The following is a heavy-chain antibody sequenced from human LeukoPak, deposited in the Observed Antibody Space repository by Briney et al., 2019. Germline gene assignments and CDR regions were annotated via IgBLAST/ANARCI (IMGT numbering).Heavy chain of an antibody. CDR2: IIPIFGTA. CDR3: ARGTTSSLRYDSSGYTPSHP. CDR1: GGTFSSYA. J-gene: IGHJ5*02. Sequence: ASVKVSCKASGGTFSSYAISRVRQAPGQGLEWMGGIIPIFGTANYAQKFQGRVTITADESTSTAYMELSSLRSEDTAVYYCARGTTSSLRYDSSGYTPSHPWGQGTLATVSS. D-gene: IGHD3-22*01. V-gene: IGHV1-69*13.